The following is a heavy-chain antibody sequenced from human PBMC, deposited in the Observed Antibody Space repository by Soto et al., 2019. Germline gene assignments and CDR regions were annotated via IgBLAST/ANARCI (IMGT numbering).Heavy chain of an antibody. J-gene: IGHJ4*02. V-gene: IGHV4-34*01. Sequence: PSETLSLTCAVFGGSFSGYYWNWIRQPPGKGLEWIGEINHSGSTNYNPSLKRRFSISVDTSKNQFSLQLSSVTVADTAGYYCARDFRRYSPPPGPWYGGQGTRAPVSP. CDR1: GGSFSGYY. D-gene: IGHD2-2*02. CDR3: ARDFRRYSPPPGPWY. CDR2: INHSGST.